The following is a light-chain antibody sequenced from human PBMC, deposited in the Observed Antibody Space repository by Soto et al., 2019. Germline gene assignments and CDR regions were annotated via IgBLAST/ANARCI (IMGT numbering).Light chain of an antibody. V-gene: IGLV1-44*01. CDR2: GNN. CDR1: SSNIGRNS. J-gene: IGLJ1*01. CDR3: QSYDSSLIVSKV. Sequence: QSVLTQAPSVSGTPGQRVTITCSGSSSNIGRNSVNWYQHLPGTAPKLLTHGNNHRPSGVPDRFSGSKSGTSASLAITGLQAEDEADYYCQSYDSSLIVSKVFGTGTKVTVL.